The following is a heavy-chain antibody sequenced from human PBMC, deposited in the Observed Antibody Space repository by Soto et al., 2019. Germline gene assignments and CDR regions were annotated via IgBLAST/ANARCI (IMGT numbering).Heavy chain of an antibody. D-gene: IGHD3-10*01. CDR2: ISGSGGST. Sequence: GGSLRLSCAASGFTFSSYAMSWVRQAPGKGLEWVSAISGSGGSTYYADSVKGRFTISRDNSKNTLYLQMNSLRAEDTSVYYCAKASPSKFPASLYYFDYWGQGTLVTVSS. V-gene: IGHV3-23*01. CDR1: GFTFSSYA. CDR3: AKASPSKFPASLYYFDY. J-gene: IGHJ4*02.